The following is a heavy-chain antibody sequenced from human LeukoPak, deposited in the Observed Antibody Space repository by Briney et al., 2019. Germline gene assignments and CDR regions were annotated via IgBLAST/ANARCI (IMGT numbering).Heavy chain of an antibody. D-gene: IGHD3-22*01. CDR2: VKQDGSEK. V-gene: IGHV3-7*01. CDR1: GFTFSSYW. Sequence: PGGSLRLSCAASGFTFSSYWMSWVRQAPGKGLEWVANVKQDGSEKYYVDSVKGRFTISRDNAKNSLYLQMNSLRAEDTAVYYCATPNYHDSSGYPKYFQHWGQGTLVTVSS. J-gene: IGHJ1*01. CDR3: ATPNYHDSSGYPKYFQH.